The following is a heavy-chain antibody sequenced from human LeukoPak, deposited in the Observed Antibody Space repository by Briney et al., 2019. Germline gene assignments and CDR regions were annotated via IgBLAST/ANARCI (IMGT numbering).Heavy chain of an antibody. Sequence: SETLSLTCAVYGGSFSGYYWSWIRQPPGKGLEWIGEINHSGSTNYNPSLKSRVTVSGDTSKNQFSLKLSSVSAADTAVYYCARGGGYGEPMLWGQGTLVTVSS. CDR1: GGSFSGYY. CDR2: INHSGST. CDR3: ARGGGYGEPML. D-gene: IGHD4-17*01. V-gene: IGHV4-34*01. J-gene: IGHJ4*02.